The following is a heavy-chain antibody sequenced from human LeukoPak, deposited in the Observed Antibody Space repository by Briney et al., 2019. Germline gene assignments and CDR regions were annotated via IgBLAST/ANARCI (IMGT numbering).Heavy chain of an antibody. CDR2: LWYDGSRK. CDR3: AKGGMTVSGLGY. CDR1: GFTFSSYG. Sequence: GGSLRLSCAASGFTFSSYGMHWVRQAPGKGLEWVAVLWYDGSRKYYADSVKGRFTISRDNSRNTLYLQMNSLRDEDTAVYYCAKGGMTVSGLGYWGQGTLVTVSS. D-gene: IGHD3-22*01. V-gene: IGHV3-33*06. J-gene: IGHJ4*02.